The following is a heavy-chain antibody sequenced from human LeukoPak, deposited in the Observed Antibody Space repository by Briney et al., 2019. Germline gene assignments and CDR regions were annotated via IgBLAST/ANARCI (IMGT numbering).Heavy chain of an antibody. CDR2: MNPNSGNT. CDR1: GCTFTSYD. J-gene: IGHJ4*02. CDR3: AKVDSGYASQGFDY. D-gene: IGHD5-12*01. V-gene: IGHV1-8*01. Sequence: ASVKVSCKASGCTFTSYDINWVRQATGQGLEWMGWMNPNSGNTGYAQKFQGRVTMTRNTSISTAYMELSSLRSEDTAVYYCAKVDSGYASQGFDYWGQGTLVTVSS.